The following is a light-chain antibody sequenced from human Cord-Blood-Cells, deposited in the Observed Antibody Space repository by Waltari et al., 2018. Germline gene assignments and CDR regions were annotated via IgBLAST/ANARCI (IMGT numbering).Light chain of an antibody. CDR1: SSDVGSYNL. J-gene: IGLJ3*02. V-gene: IGLV2-23*01. Sequence: QSALTQPASVSGSPGQSITISCTGTSSDVGSYNLVSWYQQHPGKAPKLSIYEGSKRPSGVSNRFSGAKSGNTASLTISGLQADDEADYYCCSYAGRSTWVFGGGTKLTVL. CDR3: CSYAGRSTWV. CDR2: EGS.